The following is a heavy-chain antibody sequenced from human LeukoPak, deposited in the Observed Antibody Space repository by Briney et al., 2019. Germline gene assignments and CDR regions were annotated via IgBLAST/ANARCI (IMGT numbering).Heavy chain of an antibody. J-gene: IGHJ4*02. CDR1: GFTFSSYE. V-gene: IGHV3-48*03. Sequence: GGSLRLSCAASGFTFSSYEMNWVRQAPGKGLEWVSSISSSGSTKYYADPVKGRFTISRDNAKNSLYLQMNSLRADDTAVYYCARGRAADQLLWYFDYWGQGTLVTVSS. D-gene: IGHD2-2*01. CDR2: ISSSGSTK. CDR3: ARGRAADQLLWYFDY.